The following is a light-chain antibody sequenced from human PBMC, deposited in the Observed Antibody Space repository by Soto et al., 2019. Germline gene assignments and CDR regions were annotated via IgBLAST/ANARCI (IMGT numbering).Light chain of an antibody. CDR1: QSISSW. Sequence: DIQMTQSPSTLSASVGDRVTITCRASQSISSWLAWYQQKPGKAPKLLIYKASSLESGVPSRFSGSGSGTEFTLTISSLQPDDFATYYCQQYNSVPYTFGQGTQLEIK. CDR2: KAS. V-gene: IGKV1-5*03. CDR3: QQYNSVPYT. J-gene: IGKJ2*01.